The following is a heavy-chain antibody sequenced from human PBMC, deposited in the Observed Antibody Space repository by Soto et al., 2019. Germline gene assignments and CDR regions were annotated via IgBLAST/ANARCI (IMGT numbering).Heavy chain of an antibody. CDR3: ARERNVLRYFDWLTFGMDV. D-gene: IGHD3-9*01. Sequence: QVQLQESGPGLVKPSQTLSLTCTVSGGSISNGGYYWSWIRQHPGKGLEWIGYIYYSGSTYYNPSLKSRVTISVDTSKNQFSLKLSSATAADTAVYYCARERNVLRYFDWLTFGMDVWGQGTTVTVSS. CDR2: IYYSGST. J-gene: IGHJ6*02. V-gene: IGHV4-31*03. CDR1: GGSISNGGYY.